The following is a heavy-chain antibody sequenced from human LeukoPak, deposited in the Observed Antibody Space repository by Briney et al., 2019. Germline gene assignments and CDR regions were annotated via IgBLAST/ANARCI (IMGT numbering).Heavy chain of an antibody. CDR3: ARGRIKPRNWFDP. J-gene: IGHJ5*02. V-gene: IGHV1-8*01. Sequence: ASVKVSCKASGYTFTSYDINWVRQATGQGLEWMGWMDPNSGNTGYAQKFQGRVTMTRNTSISTAYMELSSLRSEDTAVYYCARGRIKPRNWFDPWGQGTLVTVSS. D-gene: IGHD1-14*01. CDR2: MDPNSGNT. CDR1: GYTFTSYD.